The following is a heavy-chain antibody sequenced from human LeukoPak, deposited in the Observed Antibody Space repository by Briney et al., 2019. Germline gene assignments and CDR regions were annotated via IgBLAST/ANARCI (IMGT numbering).Heavy chain of an antibody. CDR1: GFTFSNHW. Sequence: GGSLRLSCAASGFTFSNHWMNWLRQAPGKGLEWVSVIYSGGSTYYADSVKGRFTISRDNSKNTLYLQMNSLRAEDTAVYYCAGGSYYYDSSASHDAFDLWGQGTMVTVSS. J-gene: IGHJ3*01. V-gene: IGHV3-53*01. CDR3: AGGSYYYDSSASHDAFDL. CDR2: IYSGGST. D-gene: IGHD3-22*01.